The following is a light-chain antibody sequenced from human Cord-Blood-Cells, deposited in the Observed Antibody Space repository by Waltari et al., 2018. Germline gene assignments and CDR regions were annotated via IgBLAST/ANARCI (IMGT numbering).Light chain of an antibody. Sequence: EIVMTQSPATLSVSPGERATLSCRASQSVSGNLAWYQQKPGQAPRLLSYGASTRAAGIPARFSGSGSGTEFTLTISSLQSEDFAVYYCQQYNNWPFTFGPGTKVDIK. J-gene: IGKJ3*01. CDR1: QSVSGN. CDR2: GAS. V-gene: IGKV3D-15*01. CDR3: QQYNNWPFT.